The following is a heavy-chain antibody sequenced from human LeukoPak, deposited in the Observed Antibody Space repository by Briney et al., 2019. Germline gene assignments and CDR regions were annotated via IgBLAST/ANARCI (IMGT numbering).Heavy chain of an antibody. J-gene: IGHJ4*02. CDR3: ASGSPAGDY. D-gene: IGHD1-26*01. Sequence: GGSLRLSCAASGFTFSGYAMNWVRQAPGKGLECVSFITGSGSSTYYTDSVKGRFTISRDNARNSLYLQMNSLTAEDTAVYYCASGSPAGDYWGQGTLVTVSS. CDR1: GFTFSGYA. CDR2: ITGSGSST. V-gene: IGHV3-23*01.